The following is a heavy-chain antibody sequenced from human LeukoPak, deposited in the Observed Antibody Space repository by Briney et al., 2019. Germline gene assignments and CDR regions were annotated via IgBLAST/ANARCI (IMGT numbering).Heavy chain of an antibody. Sequence: GSLRLSCAASGLTFGSYWMHWVRQAPGKGLEWVSAVSGSGRRTDYADSVKGRFTISRDNSKNTLYLQMNSLRAEDTAVYYCAKDPTSRPAEYSDSSGWGQGTLVTVSS. V-gene: IGHV3-23*01. D-gene: IGHD3-22*01. CDR3: AKDPTSRPAEYSDSSG. CDR2: VSGSGRRT. J-gene: IGHJ4*02. CDR1: GLTFGSYW.